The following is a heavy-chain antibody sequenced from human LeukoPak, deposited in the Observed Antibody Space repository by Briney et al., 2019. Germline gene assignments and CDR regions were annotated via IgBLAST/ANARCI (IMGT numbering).Heavy chain of an antibody. CDR1: GFTFSSYA. CDR3: AKPGTYYYDSSGYPN. V-gene: IGHV3-23*01. D-gene: IGHD3-22*01. J-gene: IGHJ4*02. CDR2: ISGSGGST. Sequence: GGSLRLSCAASGFTFSSYAMSWVRQAPGKGLEWFSAISGSGGSTYYADSVKGRFTISRHHSKNTLYLQMNSLRAEDTAVYYCAKPGTYYYDSSGYPNWGQGTLVTVSS.